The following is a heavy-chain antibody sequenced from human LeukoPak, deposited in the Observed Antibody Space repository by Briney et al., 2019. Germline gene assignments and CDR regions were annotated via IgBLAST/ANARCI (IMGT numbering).Heavy chain of an antibody. J-gene: IGHJ4*02. V-gene: IGHV3-48*01. CDR3: ADGSYYFDY. CDR1: GFTFSTYW. Sequence: AGGSLRLXCTASGFTFSTYWIRWVRQAPGKGLEWVSYISSSSSTIYYADSVKGRFTISRDNAKNSLYLQMNSLRAEDTAVYYCADGSYYFDYWGQGALVTVSS. CDR2: ISSSSSTI.